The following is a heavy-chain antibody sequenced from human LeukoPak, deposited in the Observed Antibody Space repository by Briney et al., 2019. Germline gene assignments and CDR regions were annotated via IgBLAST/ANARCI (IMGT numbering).Heavy chain of an antibody. CDR2: MNHSGST. V-gene: IGHV4-34*01. D-gene: IGHD3-10*01. J-gene: IGHJ4*02. CDR3: ARHRSYYYGSGRSGGRTEIEY. Sequence: SSETLSLTCAVYGGSFSGYYWSWIRQPPGKGLEWIGEMNHSGSTNYNPSLRSRVTVSVDTSKNQFSLKLSSVTAADTAVYYCARHRSYYYGSGRSGGRTEIEYWGQGTLVTVSS. CDR1: GGSFSGYY.